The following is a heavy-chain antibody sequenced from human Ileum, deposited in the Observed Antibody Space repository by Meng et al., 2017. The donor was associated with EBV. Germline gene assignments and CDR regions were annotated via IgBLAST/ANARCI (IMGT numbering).Heavy chain of an antibody. CDR3: ARYGTCGANSFYCFDP. CDR1: GGSLRNYY. CDR2: ISHTGTT. J-gene: IGHJ5*02. Sequence: QLQQWGAGVLKPSETLSLTFGVYGGSLRNYYWTWIRQPPGKGLECIGAISHTGTTKYNPSLKNRVTISLDTSNNQFSLNLNSVTAADTALYYCARYGTCGANSFYCFDPWGQGTLVTVSS. V-gene: IGHV4-34*01. D-gene: IGHD4-23*01.